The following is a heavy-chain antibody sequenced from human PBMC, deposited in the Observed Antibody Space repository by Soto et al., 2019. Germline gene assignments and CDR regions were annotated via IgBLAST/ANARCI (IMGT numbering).Heavy chain of an antibody. Sequence: EVRLLESGGGLVQPGVPLRLSCAASGFTFSSYAMSWVRQAPGKGLEWVSTIIGSGGSANYADSVKGRFTISRDSSKNTLYLQMNSLRADDTAVYYCARHILITILGYYYGMDVWGQGTTVTVSS. V-gene: IGHV3-23*01. J-gene: IGHJ6*01. CDR3: ARHILITILGYYYGMDV. CDR1: GFTFSSYA. D-gene: IGHD3-9*01. CDR2: IIGSGGSA.